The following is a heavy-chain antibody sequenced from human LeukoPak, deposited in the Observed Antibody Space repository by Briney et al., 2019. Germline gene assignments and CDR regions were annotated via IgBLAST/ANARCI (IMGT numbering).Heavy chain of an antibody. J-gene: IGHJ4*02. CDR3: AHSWFYDSSGYPFDY. D-gene: IGHD3-22*01. Sequence: SGPTLVKPTQTLTLTCTFSGFSLSTSGVGVGWIRQPPGKALEWFALIYWNDDKRYSPSLKSRLTITKDTSKNQVVLTMTNMDPVDTATYYCAHSWFYDSSGYPFDYWGQGTLVTVSS. CDR2: IYWNDDK. V-gene: IGHV2-5*01. CDR1: GFSLSTSGVG.